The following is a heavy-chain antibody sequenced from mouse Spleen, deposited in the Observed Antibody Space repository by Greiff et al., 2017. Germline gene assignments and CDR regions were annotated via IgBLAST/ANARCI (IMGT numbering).Heavy chain of an antibody. CDR3: AREGAGTSWFAY. Sequence: DVKLQESGPGMVKPSQSLSLTCTVTGYSITSGYDWHWIRHFPGNKLEWMGYISYSGSTNYNPSLKSRISITHDTSKNHFFLKLNSVTTEDTATYYCAREGAGTSWFAYWGQGTLVTVSA. V-gene: IGHV3-1*01. CDR1: GYSITSGYD. D-gene: IGHD4-1*01. J-gene: IGHJ3*01. CDR2: ISYSGST.